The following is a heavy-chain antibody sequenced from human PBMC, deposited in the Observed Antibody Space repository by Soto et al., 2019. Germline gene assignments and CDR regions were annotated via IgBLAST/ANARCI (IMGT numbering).Heavy chain of an antibody. J-gene: IGHJ4*02. CDR3: ASGGRDSREQLGTVDY. CDR2: ITPVNGNT. CDR1: GYTFTYRY. V-gene: IGHV1-45*02. Sequence: QMQLVQSGAEVKKTGSSVKVSCKASGYTFTYRYLHWVRQAPGQALEWMGWITPVNGNTNYAQKFQDRVTITRDRSMSTAYMELSSLRSEDTAMYYCASGGRDSREQLGTVDYWGQGTLVTVSS. D-gene: IGHD6-13*01.